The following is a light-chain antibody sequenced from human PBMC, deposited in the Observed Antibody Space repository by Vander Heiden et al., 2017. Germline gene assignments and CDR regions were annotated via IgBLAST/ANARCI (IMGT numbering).Light chain of an antibody. CDR3: QSYDDSLSGSGV. V-gene: IGLV1-40*01. CDR2: ANT. Sequence: QSVLTPPPSVSPSPVPTFPISSTRLSSNLVANYDVHWYQQLPGTAPKLLIYANTNRPSGVPDRFSGSKSGTSASLAITGLQAEDEADYYCQSYDDSLSGSGVFGTGTQVTV. CDR1: SSNLVANYD. J-gene: IGLJ1*01.